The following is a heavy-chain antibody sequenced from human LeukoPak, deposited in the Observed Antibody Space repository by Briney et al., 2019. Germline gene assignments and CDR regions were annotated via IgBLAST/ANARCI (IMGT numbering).Heavy chain of an antibody. V-gene: IGHV3-30*18. CDR1: GFTFSSYG. CDR2: ISYDGSDK. J-gene: IGHJ4*02. D-gene: IGHD6-19*01. CDR3: AKGGKQWLVLGYFDY. Sequence: PGGSLRLSCAASGFTFSSYGMHWVRQAPGKGLEWVTFISYDGSDKYHADSVKGRFTISRDNSKNTLYLQMDSLRADDTAVYYCAKGGKQWLVLGYFDYWGQGTLVTVSS.